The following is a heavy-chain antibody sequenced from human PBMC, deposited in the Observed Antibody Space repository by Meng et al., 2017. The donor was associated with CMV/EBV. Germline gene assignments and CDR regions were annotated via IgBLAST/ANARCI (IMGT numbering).Heavy chain of an antibody. D-gene: IGHD4-11*01. Sequence: SETLSLTCAVYGGSFSGYYWSWIRQPPGKGLEWIGEINHSGSTNYNPSLKSRVTISVDTSKNQFSLKLGSVTAADTAVYYCARGKTTVIRNYYYGMDVWGQGTTVTVSS. V-gene: IGHV4-34*01. CDR1: GGSFSGYY. J-gene: IGHJ6*02. CDR3: ARGKTTVIRNYYYGMDV. CDR2: INHSGST.